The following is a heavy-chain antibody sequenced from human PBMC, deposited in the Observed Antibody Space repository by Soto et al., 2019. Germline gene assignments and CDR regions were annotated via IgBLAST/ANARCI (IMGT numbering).Heavy chain of an antibody. V-gene: IGHV3-23*01. CDR1: GFAFSTYA. CDR3: AKVTKRAAAGRYEYYKYGMDV. CDR2: ISGSGGSS. J-gene: IGHJ6*02. D-gene: IGHD6-13*01. Sequence: GGSLRLSCAAAGFAFSTYAMTWVRQAPGKGLEWVSVISGSGGSSYYAASVKGRFTISRDNSKNTLFLQMNGLRAEDTAVYYCAKVTKRAAAGRYEYYKYGMDVWGQGTTVTAP.